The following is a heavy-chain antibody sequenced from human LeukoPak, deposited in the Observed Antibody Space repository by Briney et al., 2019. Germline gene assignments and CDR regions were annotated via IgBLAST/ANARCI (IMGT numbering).Heavy chain of an antibody. V-gene: IGHV1-2*02. D-gene: IGHD3-22*01. CDR2: LNPSSGAT. J-gene: IGHJ4*02. CDR3: ARYDSSGY. CDR1: GYTFTGYY. Sequence: ASVKVSCKASGYTFTGYYLQWVRQAPGLGLEWMGWLNPSSGATEYSQKFQGRVTITRDTSTSTVYMELSSLRSEDTAVYYCARYDSSGYWGQGTLVTVSS.